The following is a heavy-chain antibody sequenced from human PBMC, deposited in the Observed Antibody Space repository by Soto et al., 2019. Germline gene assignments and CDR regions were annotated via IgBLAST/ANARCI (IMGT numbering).Heavy chain of an antibody. CDR2: ISAYNGNT. J-gene: IGHJ6*02. Sequence: ASVTVSCKASGYTFTSYGISWVRQAPGQGLEWMGWISAYNGNTNYAQKLQGRVTMTTDTSTSTAYMELRSLRSDDTAVYYCARVGDYYDSSGYGILGYYGMDVWGQGTTVTVSS. V-gene: IGHV1-18*04. CDR3: ARVGDYYDSSGYGILGYYGMDV. CDR1: GYTFTSYG. D-gene: IGHD3-22*01.